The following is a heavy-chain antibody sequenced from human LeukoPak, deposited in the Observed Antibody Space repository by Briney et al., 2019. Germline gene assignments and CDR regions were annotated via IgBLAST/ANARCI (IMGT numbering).Heavy chain of an antibody. J-gene: IGHJ6*02. CDR1: GGTFSSYA. D-gene: IGHD3-22*01. V-gene: IGHV1-69*13. CDR3: ARDHGYYDSSGYHPYYYGMDV. CDR2: IIPIFGTA. Sequence: ASVKVSCKASGGTFSSYAISWVRQAPGQGLEWMGGIIPIFGTANYAQKFQGRVTITADESTSTAYMELSSLRSEDTAVYYRARDHGYYDSSGYHPYYYGMDVWGQGTTVTVSS.